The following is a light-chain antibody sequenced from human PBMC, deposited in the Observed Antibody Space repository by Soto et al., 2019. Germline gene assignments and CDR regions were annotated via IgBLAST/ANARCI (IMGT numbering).Light chain of an antibody. CDR3: QQYNSYS. Sequence: DIQMTQSPSTLSATAGDRVTITCRASQSISSWLAWYQQKPGTAPKVLIYHASNLQSGVPSRFSGSGSGTEFTLTISSLQPDDFATYYCQQYNSYSFGQGTKVDI. CDR2: HAS. J-gene: IGKJ1*01. CDR1: QSISSW. V-gene: IGKV1-5*01.